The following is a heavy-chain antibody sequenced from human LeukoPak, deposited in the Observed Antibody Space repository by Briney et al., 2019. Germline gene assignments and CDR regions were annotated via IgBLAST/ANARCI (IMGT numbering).Heavy chain of an antibody. CDR2: IKQDGSEK. D-gene: IGHD3-22*01. V-gene: IGHV3-7*05. CDR3: ARPCYYDSSGYYSA. J-gene: IGHJ5*02. Sequence: GGSLRLSCAASGFTFNNYWMNWVRQAPGKGLEWVANIKQDGSEKYYGDSVKGRFTISRDNAKNSLYLQMNSLRAEDTAVYYCARPCYYDSSGYYSAWGQGTLVTVSS. CDR1: GFTFNNYW.